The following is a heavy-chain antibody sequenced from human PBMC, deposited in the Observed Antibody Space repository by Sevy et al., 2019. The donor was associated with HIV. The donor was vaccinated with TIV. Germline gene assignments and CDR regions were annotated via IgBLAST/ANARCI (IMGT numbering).Heavy chain of an antibody. CDR1: GGTFSSYA. J-gene: IGHJ4*02. CDR3: ATNYYDSSNFDY. CDR2: IIPIFGTA. V-gene: IGHV1-69*13. D-gene: IGHD3-22*01. Sequence: ASVKVSCMASGGTFSSYAISWVRQAPGQGLEWMGGIIPIFGTANYAQKFQGRVTITADESTSTAYMELSSLRSEDTAVYYCATNYYDSSNFDYWGQGTLVTVSS.